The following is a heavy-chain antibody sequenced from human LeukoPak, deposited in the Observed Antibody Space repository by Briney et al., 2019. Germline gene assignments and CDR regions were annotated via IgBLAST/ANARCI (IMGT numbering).Heavy chain of an antibody. J-gene: IGHJ6*02. CDR1: GYTFTGYY. D-gene: IGHD3-22*01. V-gene: IGHV1-2*06. CDR3: ARDDSSGRYSYGMDV. Sequence: ASVKVSCKASGYTFTGYYMHWVRQAPGQGLEWMGRINPNSGGTNYAQKFQGRVTMTRDTSISTAYMELSSLRSEDTAVYYCARDDSSGRYSYGMDVWGQGTTVTVSS. CDR2: INPNSGGT.